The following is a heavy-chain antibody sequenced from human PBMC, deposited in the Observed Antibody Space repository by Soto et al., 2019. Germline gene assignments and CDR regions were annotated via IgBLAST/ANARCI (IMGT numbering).Heavy chain of an antibody. CDR3: ARDTSRGEYDY. V-gene: IGHV1-18*01. CDR2: INVYNGNP. D-gene: IGHD3-10*01. J-gene: IGHJ4*02. CDR1: GYTFTSYG. Sequence: QVQLVQSGAEVKKPGASVKVSCKASGYTFTSYGISWVRQAPGQGLEWRGWINVYNGNPNYAQKLQGRVTMTTDTATSTAYLDLRSLKSYATAVYFCARDTSRGEYDYWGQGTLVTVSS.